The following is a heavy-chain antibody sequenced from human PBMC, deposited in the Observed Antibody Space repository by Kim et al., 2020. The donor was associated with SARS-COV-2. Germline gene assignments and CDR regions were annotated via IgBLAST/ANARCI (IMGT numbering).Heavy chain of an antibody. D-gene: IGHD1-26*01. Sequence: GGSLRLSCTASGFSFSSYSMSWVRQTPGKGLQWVSYIITLSTTIYYTDSVKGRFTISRDNAKNSLYLQMDSLRDEDTAVYYCARVSGSYAYFDYWGQGTLVTVSS. CDR2: IITLSTTI. CDR1: GFSFSSYS. J-gene: IGHJ4*02. V-gene: IGHV3-48*02. CDR3: ARVSGSYAYFDY.